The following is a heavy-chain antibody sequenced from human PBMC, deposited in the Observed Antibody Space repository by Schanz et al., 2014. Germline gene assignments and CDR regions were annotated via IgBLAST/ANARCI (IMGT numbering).Heavy chain of an antibody. CDR1: GYTFTSYS. V-gene: IGHV1-3*01. J-gene: IGHJ3*02. Sequence: QVQLVQSGAEVKKPGPSVKVSCKASGYTFTSYSIHWVRQAPGQGLEWMGWINVGNGNMKYSQKFQGRVTITRDTSASTAYMELTSLRSEDTAVYFCARGGGPEDVVDIWGQGTILTVSS. CDR3: ARGGGPEDVVDI. CDR2: INVGNGNM. D-gene: IGHD5-12*01.